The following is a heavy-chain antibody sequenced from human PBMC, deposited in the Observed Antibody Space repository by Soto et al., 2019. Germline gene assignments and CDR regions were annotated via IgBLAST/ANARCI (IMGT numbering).Heavy chain of an antibody. CDR3: AAPGTTVTTYGNYGMDV. D-gene: IGHD4-17*01. J-gene: IGHJ6*02. V-gene: IGHV1-69*13. Sequence: SVKVSCKASGGTFSSYAISWVRQAPGQGLEWMGGIIPIFGTANYAQKFQGRVTMTADESTSTAYMELSSLRSEDTAVYYCAAPGTTVTTYGNYGMDVWGQGTTVTVSS. CDR1: GGTFSSYA. CDR2: IIPIFGTA.